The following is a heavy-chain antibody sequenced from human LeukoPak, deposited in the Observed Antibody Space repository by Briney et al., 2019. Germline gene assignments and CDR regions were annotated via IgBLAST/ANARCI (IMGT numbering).Heavy chain of an antibody. D-gene: IGHD3-16*01. J-gene: IGHJ6*02. V-gene: IGHV1-18*01. Sequence: ASVKVSCRASGYNFNRYAINWVRQAPGQGLEWMGWISANNGNTNYAQSLRGRVTMTTDTSTSTAYMELRSLTTDDTAVYYCAGGITTRHFYYGMDVWGQGTTVTVSS. CDR1: GYNFNRYA. CDR3: AGGITTRHFYYGMDV. CDR2: ISANNGNT.